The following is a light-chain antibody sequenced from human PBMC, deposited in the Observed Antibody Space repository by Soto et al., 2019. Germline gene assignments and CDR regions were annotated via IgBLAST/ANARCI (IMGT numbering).Light chain of an antibody. V-gene: IGKV3-20*01. CDR1: QSVSSSY. J-gene: IGKJ3*01. CDR2: GAS. CDR3: QQYGSSPPFT. Sequence: MVLTQSPGTLSLSPGERATLSCRASQSVSSSYLAWYQQKPGQAPRLLIYGASTRATGIPDRFSRSGSGTDFTLTLRRLEPEDCAVYYCQQYGSSPPFTFGPGTKVDIK.